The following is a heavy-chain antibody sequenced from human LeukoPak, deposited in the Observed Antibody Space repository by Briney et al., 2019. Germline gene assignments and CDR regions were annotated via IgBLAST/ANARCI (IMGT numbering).Heavy chain of an antibody. D-gene: IGHD5-18*01. CDR2: IIPILGIA. V-gene: IGHV1-69*04. CDR3: AREVLSGYSYGFDY. CDR1: GGTFSSYA. Sequence: SVKVSCKASGGTFSSYAISWVRQAPGQGLEWMGRIIPILGIANYAQKFQGRVTITADKSTSTAYMELSSLRSEDTAVYYCAREVLSGYSYGFDYWGQGTLVTVSS. J-gene: IGHJ4*02.